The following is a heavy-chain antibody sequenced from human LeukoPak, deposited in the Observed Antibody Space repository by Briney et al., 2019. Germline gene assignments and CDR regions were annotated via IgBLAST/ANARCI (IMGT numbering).Heavy chain of an antibody. Sequence: ASETLSLTCTVSGGSITGYYWSWIRQPPGKGLEWIGYIYYSGSTNYKPSLKSRVTISVDTSKNQFSLRLRSVTAADTAVYYCARGRRAARPGIDYWGQGTLVTVSS. CDR3: ARGRRAARPGIDY. CDR1: GGSITGYY. CDR2: IYYSGST. V-gene: IGHV4-59*01. D-gene: IGHD6-6*01. J-gene: IGHJ4*02.